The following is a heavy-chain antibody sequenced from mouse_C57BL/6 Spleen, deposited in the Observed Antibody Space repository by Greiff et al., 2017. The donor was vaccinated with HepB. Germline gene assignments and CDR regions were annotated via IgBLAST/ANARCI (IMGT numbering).Heavy chain of an antibody. D-gene: IGHD2-13*01. CDR2: IYPGSGNT. V-gene: IGHV1-66*01. Sequence: QVQLKQSGPELVKPGASVKISCKASGYSFTSYYIHWVKQRPGQGLEWIGWIYPGSGNTKYNEKFKGKATLTADTSSSTAYMQLSSLTSEDSAVYYCARGLLWYFDVWGTGTTVTVSS. CDR3: ARGLLWYFDV. CDR1: GYSFTSYY. J-gene: IGHJ1*03.